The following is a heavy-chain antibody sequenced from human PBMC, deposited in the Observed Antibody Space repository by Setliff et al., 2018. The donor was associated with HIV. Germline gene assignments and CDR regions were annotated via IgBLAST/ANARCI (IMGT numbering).Heavy chain of an antibody. CDR2: IYHSGST. CDR3: ARDPGDYDYVWGTKRGWFDP. V-gene: IGHV4-38-2*02. D-gene: IGHD3-16*01. CDR1: GYSISSGDY. J-gene: IGHJ5*02. Sequence: NPSETLSLTCTVSGYSISSGDYWGWIRQPPGKGLEWIGSIYHSGSTYYNPSLKSRVTIAVDTSKNQFSLKLSSVTAADTAVYYCARDPGDYDYVWGTKRGWFDPWGQGTLVTVSS.